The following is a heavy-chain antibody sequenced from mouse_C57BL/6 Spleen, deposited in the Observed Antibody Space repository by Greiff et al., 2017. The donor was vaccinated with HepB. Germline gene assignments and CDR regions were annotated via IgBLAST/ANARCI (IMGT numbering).Heavy chain of an antibody. V-gene: IGHV5-15*01. CDR3: ARSSYGSKNAMDY. CDR1: GFTFSDYG. J-gene: IGHJ4*01. D-gene: IGHD1-1*01. CDR2: ISNLAYSI. Sequence: EVQRVESGGGLVQPGGSLKLSCAASGFTFSDYGMAWVRQAPRKGPEWVAFISNLAYSIYYADTVTGRFTISRENAKNTLYLEMSSLRSEDTAMYYCARSSYGSKNAMDYWGQGTSVTVSS.